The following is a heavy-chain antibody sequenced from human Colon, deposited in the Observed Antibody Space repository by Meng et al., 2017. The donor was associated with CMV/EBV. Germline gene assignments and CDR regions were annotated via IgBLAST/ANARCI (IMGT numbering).Heavy chain of an antibody. J-gene: IGHJ4*02. CDR3: VHRSYSGQDDY. CDR1: GFSFSTSKAG. D-gene: IGHD5-12*01. CDR2: IYWDDDT. V-gene: IGHV2-5*02. Sequence: QITLKESGPTLVKPTQPPTLTCTFSGFSFSTSKAGVGWIRLPPGKALEWLALIYWDDDTRYNPSLKTRLTITKDTSKNQVILTMTKMDPADTATYFCVHRSYSGQDDYWGQGALVTVAS.